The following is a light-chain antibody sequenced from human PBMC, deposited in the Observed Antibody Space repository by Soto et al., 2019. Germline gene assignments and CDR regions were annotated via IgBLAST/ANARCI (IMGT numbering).Light chain of an antibody. Sequence: IQMTQSPSSLSASVGVRVAITCRASQNINTYLNWYQQRPGKAPRLLIYAASSVQGGVPARFSGSGSGTDFTLTISSLQPEDFATYYCQLSDSSLTFGQGTHVEMK. V-gene: IGKV1-39*01. CDR3: QLSDSSLT. J-gene: IGKJ5*01. CDR1: QNINTY. CDR2: AAS.